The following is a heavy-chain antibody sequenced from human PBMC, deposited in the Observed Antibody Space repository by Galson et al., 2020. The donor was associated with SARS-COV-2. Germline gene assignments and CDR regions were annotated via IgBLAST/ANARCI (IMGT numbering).Heavy chain of an antibody. CDR1: GGSISSSSYY. D-gene: IGHD3-10*01. J-gene: IGHJ4*02. CDR2: INYSGST. V-gene: IGHV4-39*01. Sequence: SETLSLTCTVSGGSISSSSYYWGWIRQPPGKGRDWIGSINYSGSTYHNPSLKIRVTISVDTSKNPFSLKLSSVTAPDTAVYYCARHVLLWFGELCYFDYWGQGTLVTVSS. CDR3: ARHVLLWFGELCYFDY.